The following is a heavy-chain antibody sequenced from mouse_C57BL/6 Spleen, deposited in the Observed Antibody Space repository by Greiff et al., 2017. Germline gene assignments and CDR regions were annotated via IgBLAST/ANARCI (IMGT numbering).Heavy chain of an antibody. Sequence: QVQLKQPGAELVKPGASVKLSCKASGYTFTSYWMQWVKQRPGQGLEWIGEIDPSDSYTNYNQKFKGKATLTVDTSSSTAYMQLSSLTSEDSAVYYCARAPTGFDYWGQGTTLTVSS. CDR1: GYTFTSYW. CDR2: IDPSDSYT. D-gene: IGHD4-1*02. V-gene: IGHV1-50*01. J-gene: IGHJ2*01. CDR3: ARAPTGFDY.